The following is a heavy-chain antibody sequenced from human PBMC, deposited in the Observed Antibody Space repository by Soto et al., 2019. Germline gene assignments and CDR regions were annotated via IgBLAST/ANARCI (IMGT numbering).Heavy chain of an antibody. V-gene: IGHV3-11*05. CDR2: ISSSSDYT. D-gene: IGHD3-22*01. Sequence: QVQLVESGGGLVKPGGSLRLSCAASGFTFSDYYMSWIRQAPGKGREWISYISSSSDYTNYADSVKGRFTISRDNAKNSLYLQVNSLIDEDTAVYYCAREDYYDGSGYYSYWGQGTLVSVSS. CDR3: AREDYYDGSGYYSY. J-gene: IGHJ4*02. CDR1: GFTFSDYY.